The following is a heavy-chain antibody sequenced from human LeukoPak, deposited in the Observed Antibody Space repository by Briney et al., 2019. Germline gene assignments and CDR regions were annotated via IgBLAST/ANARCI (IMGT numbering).Heavy chain of an antibody. CDR1: GFTFSSYA. Sequence: GGSLRLSCAASGFTFSSYAMHWVRQAPGKGLEYVSAISSNGGSTYYANSVKGRFTIPRDNSKNTLYLQMGSLRAEDMAVYYCARGRVSSSWYGYGAFDIWGQGTMVTVSS. J-gene: IGHJ3*02. V-gene: IGHV3-64*01. D-gene: IGHD6-13*01. CDR2: ISSNGGST. CDR3: ARGRVSSSWYGYGAFDI.